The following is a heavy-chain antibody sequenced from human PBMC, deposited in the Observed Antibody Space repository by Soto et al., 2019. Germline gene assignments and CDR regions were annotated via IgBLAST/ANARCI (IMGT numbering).Heavy chain of an antibody. V-gene: IGHV3-23*01. D-gene: IGHD1-7*01. Sequence: GGSLRLSCAASGFTLSSCGMSWVRQAPGKGLEWVSAISPNGQGIYYADSVRGRFTISRDTFKNTVFLHMDSLRAEDTAVYYCAKDRNYPRDCFNYSGQGTLVTVYS. CDR3: AKDRNYPRDCFNY. CDR2: ISPNGQGI. CDR1: GFTLSSCG. J-gene: IGHJ4*02.